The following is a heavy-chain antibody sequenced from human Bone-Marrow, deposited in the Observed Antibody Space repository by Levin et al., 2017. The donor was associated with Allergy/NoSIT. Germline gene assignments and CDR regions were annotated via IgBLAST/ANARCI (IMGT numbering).Heavy chain of an antibody. D-gene: IGHD3-9*01. CDR1: GFALSFATYA. CDR3: ARSFDYNFA. J-gene: IGHJ4*02. V-gene: IGHV3-30*07. CDR2: ISYDGDDK. Sequence: GGSLRLSCEASGFALSFATYAMHWVRQAPGKGLEWLGVISYDGDDKFYADSVKGRFTISRDQSKNTLYLQMNSLRAEDTAVYYCARSFDYNFAGGQGTLVTVSS.